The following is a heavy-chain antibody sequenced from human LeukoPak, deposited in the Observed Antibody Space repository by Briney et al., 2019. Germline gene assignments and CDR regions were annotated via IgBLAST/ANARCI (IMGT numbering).Heavy chain of an antibody. CDR3: ARPTYDILTGWQSYYFDY. V-gene: IGHV1-2*02. J-gene: IGHJ4*02. CDR2: INPNSGGT. D-gene: IGHD3-9*01. Sequence: GASVKVSCKASGYTLTGYYMHSVRPAPGQGLEWMGWINPNSGGTNYAQKFQGRVTMTRDTSISTAYMELSRLRSDDTAVYYCARPTYDILTGWQSYYFDYWGQGTLVTVSS. CDR1: GYTLTGYY.